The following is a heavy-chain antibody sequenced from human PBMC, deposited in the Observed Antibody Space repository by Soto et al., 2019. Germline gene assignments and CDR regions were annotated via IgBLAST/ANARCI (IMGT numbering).Heavy chain of an antibody. J-gene: IGHJ3*02. Sequence: QVQLVESGGGVVQPGRSLRLSCAASGFTFSSYGMHWVRQPPGKGLEWVAVIWYDGSNKYYADSVKGRFTISRDNSKNTLYLQMNSLRAEDTAVYYCARDGTGQFDIWGQGTMVTVSS. D-gene: IGHD1-1*01. CDR2: IWYDGSNK. CDR3: ARDGTGQFDI. V-gene: IGHV3-33*01. CDR1: GFTFSSYG.